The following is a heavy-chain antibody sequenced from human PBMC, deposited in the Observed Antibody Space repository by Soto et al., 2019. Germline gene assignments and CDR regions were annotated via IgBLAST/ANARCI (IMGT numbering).Heavy chain of an antibody. Sequence: SGRSLRLSCAASGFTFSSLAMSWGRQAPGKGLEWVSTISASGGSTYHADSVKGRFTISRDNAKNSLYLQMNSLRAEDTAVYYCARARADYYDSSGYPLGYWGQGTLVTVSS. D-gene: IGHD3-22*01. CDR1: GFTFSSLA. V-gene: IGHV3-23*01. CDR2: ISASGGST. CDR3: ARARADYYDSSGYPLGY. J-gene: IGHJ4*02.